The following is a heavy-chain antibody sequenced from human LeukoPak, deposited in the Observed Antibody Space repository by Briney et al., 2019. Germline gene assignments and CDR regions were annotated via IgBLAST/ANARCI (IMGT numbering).Heavy chain of an antibody. V-gene: IGHV3-30-3*01. CDR1: GFTFSNYA. CDR2: ISYDGSNK. Sequence: GGSLRLSCAASGFTFSNYAMHWVRQAPGKGLEWVAVISYDGSNKYYADSVKGRFTISRDNSKNTLYLQMNSLRAEDTAVYYCARVGVTYCSSTSCYPDYWGQGTLVTVSS. D-gene: IGHD2-2*01. J-gene: IGHJ4*02. CDR3: ARVGVTYCSSTSCYPDY.